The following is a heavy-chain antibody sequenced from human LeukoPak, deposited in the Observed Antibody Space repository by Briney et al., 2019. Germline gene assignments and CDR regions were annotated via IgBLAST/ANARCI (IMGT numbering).Heavy chain of an antibody. CDR2: ISGGGST. D-gene: IGHD1-1*01. V-gene: IGHV3-23*01. Sequence: GGSLRLSYAASGFTFSSHVMNWVRQAPGKGLEWVSGISGGGSTYYADSVKGRFTISRDNSKNTLYLQMNSLRAEDTAVYYCANLPPGPFDYWGQGTLVTVSS. CDR3: ANLPPGPFDY. J-gene: IGHJ4*02. CDR1: GFTFSSHV.